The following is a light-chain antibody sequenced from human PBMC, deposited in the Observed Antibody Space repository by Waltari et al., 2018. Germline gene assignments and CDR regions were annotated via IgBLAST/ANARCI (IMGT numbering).Light chain of an antibody. J-gene: IGKJ4*01. CDR3: QEYSTSSLS. V-gene: IGKV1-5*03. Sequence: CRARQSISRWLAWYQQKPGQAPKMLIYKSSNLDSGVPSRFSGRGSGTEFTLTISILQPDDFATYYCQEYSTSSLSFAGGTKVDI. CDR2: KSS. CDR1: QSISRW.